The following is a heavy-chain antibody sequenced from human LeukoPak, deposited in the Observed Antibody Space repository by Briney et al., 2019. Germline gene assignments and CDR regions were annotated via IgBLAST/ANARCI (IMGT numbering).Heavy chain of an antibody. D-gene: IGHD3-22*01. CDR3: ARGYYYDSSGYYTPVYYFDY. J-gene: IGHJ4*02. CDR1: GGTFSSYA. Sequence: SVKVSCKASGGTFSSYAISWVRQAPGQGLEWMGRIIPIFGTANYAQKLQGRVTITTDESTSTAYMELSSLRSEDTAVYYCARGYYYDSSGYYTPVYYFDYWGQGTLVTVSS. CDR2: IIPIFGTA. V-gene: IGHV1-69*05.